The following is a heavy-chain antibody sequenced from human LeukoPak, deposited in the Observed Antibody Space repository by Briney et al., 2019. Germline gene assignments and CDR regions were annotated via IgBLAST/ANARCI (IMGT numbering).Heavy chain of an antibody. J-gene: IGHJ5*02. CDR2: IYSSGST. D-gene: IGHD5/OR15-5a*01. V-gene: IGHV4-4*07. CDR3: TRAPDSVGWFDP. Sequence: SETLSLTCTVSGGSISSYYWSWIRQPAGKGLEWIGRIYSSGSTNYNPSLKSRVTMSVDTSKNQFSLKLSSVTAADTAVYYCTRAPDSVGWFDPWGQGTPVTVSS. CDR1: GGSISSYY.